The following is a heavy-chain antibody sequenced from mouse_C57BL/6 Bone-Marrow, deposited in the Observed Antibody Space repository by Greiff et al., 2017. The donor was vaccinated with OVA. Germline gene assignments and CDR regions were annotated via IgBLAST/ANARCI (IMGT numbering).Heavy chain of an antibody. V-gene: IGHV10-1*01. J-gene: IGHJ2*01. CDR1: GFSFNTYA. CDR2: IRSKSNNYAT. D-gene: IGHD4-1*01. CDR3: VGTGTIDY. Sequence: EADGGLVQPKGSLKLSCAASGFSFNTYAMNWVRQAPGKGLEWVARIRSKSNNYATYYADSVKDRFTIFRDDSESMLYLQMNNLKTEDTAMYYCVGTGTIDYWGQGTTLTVSS.